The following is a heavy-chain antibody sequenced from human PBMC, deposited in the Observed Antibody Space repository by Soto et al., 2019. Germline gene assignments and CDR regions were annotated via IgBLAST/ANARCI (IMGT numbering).Heavy chain of an antibody. D-gene: IGHD6-19*01. CDR2: IYYSGST. V-gene: IGHV4-31*03. J-gene: IGHJ4*02. Sequence: TLSLTCTVSGGSISSGGYYWSWIRQHPGKGLEWIGYIYYSGSTYYNPSLKSRVTISVDTSKNQFSLKLSSVTAADTAVYYCARDHRGSGWYYFDYWGQGTLVTVSS. CDR3: ARDHRGSGWYYFDY. CDR1: GGSISSGGYY.